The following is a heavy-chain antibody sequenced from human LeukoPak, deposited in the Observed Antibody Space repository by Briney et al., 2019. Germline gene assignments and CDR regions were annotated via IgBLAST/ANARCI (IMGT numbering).Heavy chain of an antibody. Sequence: GGSLTLSCTASGFTFSDYYMSWLRQAPGKGREWVSYISSSGSTIYYADSVKGRFNIPRDNAKNSLYLQMNSLRAEDMALYYCASGSGSGLLGYMDVWGKGTTVTVSS. CDR2: ISSSGSTI. CDR1: GFTFSDYY. D-gene: IGHD3-3*01. J-gene: IGHJ6*03. CDR3: ASGSGSGLLGYMDV. V-gene: IGHV3-11*01.